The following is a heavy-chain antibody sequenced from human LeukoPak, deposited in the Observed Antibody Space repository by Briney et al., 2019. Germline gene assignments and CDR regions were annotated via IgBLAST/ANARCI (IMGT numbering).Heavy chain of an antibody. CDR1: GFTFSSCG. D-gene: IGHD3-22*01. CDR3: AKDSYYDSSGNGGDAFDI. CDR2: ISYDGSNK. V-gene: IGHV3-30*18. Sequence: PGGSLRLSCAASGFTFSSCGMHWVRQAPGKGLEWVAVISYDGSNKYYADSVKGRFTISRDNSKNTLYLQMNSLRAEDTAVYYCAKDSYYDSSGNGGDAFDIWGQGTMVTVSS. J-gene: IGHJ3*02.